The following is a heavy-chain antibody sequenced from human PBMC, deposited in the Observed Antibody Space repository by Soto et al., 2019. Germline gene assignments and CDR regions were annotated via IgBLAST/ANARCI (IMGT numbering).Heavy chain of an antibody. V-gene: IGHV4-34*01. CDR2: ISHSGST. J-gene: IGHJ4*02. Sequence: SETLSLTCAVYGGSFSGYYWSWIRQPPGKGLEWIGEISHSGSTNYNPSLKSRVTISVDRSKNQFSLKLSSVTAADTAVYYCARGGSSGYYPGPFDYWGQGTLVTVSS. CDR3: ARGGSSGYYPGPFDY. CDR1: GGSFSGYY. D-gene: IGHD3-22*01.